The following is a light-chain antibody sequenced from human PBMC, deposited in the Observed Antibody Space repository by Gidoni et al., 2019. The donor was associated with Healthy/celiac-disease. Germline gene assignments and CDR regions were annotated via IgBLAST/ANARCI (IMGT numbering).Light chain of an antibody. CDR1: QGISSY. CDR2: AAS. Sequence: IQLTQSPSSLSASVGDRVTITCRASQGISSYLAWYQQKPGKAPKLLIYAASTLQRGVPSRFSGSGSGTDFTLTISSLQPEDFATDYCQQLNSYHITVXQXTRLEIK. V-gene: IGKV1-9*01. J-gene: IGKJ5*01. CDR3: QQLNSYHIT.